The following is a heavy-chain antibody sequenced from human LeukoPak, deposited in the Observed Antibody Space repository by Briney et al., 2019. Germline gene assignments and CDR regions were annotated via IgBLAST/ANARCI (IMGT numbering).Heavy chain of an antibody. D-gene: IGHD5-12*01. J-gene: IGHJ4*02. CDR2: ISGSGGST. Sequence: GGSLRLSCAASGFTFSSYVMSWVRQAPGKGLEWVSAISGSGGSTYYADSVKGRFTISRDNSKNTLYLQMNSLRAEDTAVYYCAKGHVPLRGYDTGFDYWGQGTLVTVSS. CDR3: AKGHVPLRGYDTGFDY. V-gene: IGHV3-23*01. CDR1: GFTFSSYV.